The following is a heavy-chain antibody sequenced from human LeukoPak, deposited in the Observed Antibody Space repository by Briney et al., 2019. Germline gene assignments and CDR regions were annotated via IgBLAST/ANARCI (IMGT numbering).Heavy chain of an antibody. V-gene: IGHV3-13*04. CDR3: ARGLPGGLDP. CDR2: IDIAGDT. J-gene: IGHJ5*02. Sequence: PGGSLRLSCAASGFTFRNYDMHWVRQSTGKGLEWVSSIDIAGDTYYLGSVKGRFTISRENAKSSLYLQMNSLRAGDTAVYYCARGLPGGLDPWGQGTLVTVSS. CDR1: GFTFRNYD. D-gene: IGHD4-11*01.